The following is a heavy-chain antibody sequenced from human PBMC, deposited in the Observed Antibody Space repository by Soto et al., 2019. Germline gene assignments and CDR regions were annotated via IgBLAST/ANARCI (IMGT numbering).Heavy chain of an antibody. CDR3: ARGGVGDYGESELDY. CDR1: GFTFSSYA. J-gene: IGHJ4*02. V-gene: IGHV3-30-3*01. Sequence: QVQLVESGGGVVQPGRSLRLSCAASGFTFSSYAMHWVRQAPGKGLEWVAVISYDGSNKYYADSVKGRFTISRDNSKNKLYLQMNSLRAEDTAVYYCARGGVGDYGESELDYWGQGTLVTVSS. CDR2: ISYDGSNK. D-gene: IGHD4-17*01.